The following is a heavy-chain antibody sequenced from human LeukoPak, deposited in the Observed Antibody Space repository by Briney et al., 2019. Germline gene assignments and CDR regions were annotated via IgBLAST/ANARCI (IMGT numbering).Heavy chain of an antibody. D-gene: IGHD1-26*01. CDR2: INPSGGST. V-gene: IGHV1-46*01. J-gene: IGHJ4*02. CDR3: ARESSVGATSV. Sequence: ASVKVSCKASGYTFTSYCMHWVRQAPGQGLEWMGIINPSGGSTSCAQKFQGRVTMTRDTSTSIVYMELSSLRSEDTALYYCARESSVGATSVWGQGTLVTVSS. CDR1: GYTFTSYC.